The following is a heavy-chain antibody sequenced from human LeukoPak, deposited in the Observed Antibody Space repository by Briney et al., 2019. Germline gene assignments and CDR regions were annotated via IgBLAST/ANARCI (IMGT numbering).Heavy chain of an antibody. Sequence: PSETLSLTCTVSGGSISRKYWAWIRQPPGKGLEWIGNIYYTGKTEYNPSLQGRVAMSVDRSKNHFSLTLTSVTAADTAVYFCARAQHYDVLIGSDEIFHYYMDVWGKGTTVTVSS. D-gene: IGHD3-9*01. J-gene: IGHJ6*03. CDR2: IYYTGKT. CDR3: ARAQHYDVLIGSDEIFHYYMDV. V-gene: IGHV4-59*01. CDR1: GGSISRKY.